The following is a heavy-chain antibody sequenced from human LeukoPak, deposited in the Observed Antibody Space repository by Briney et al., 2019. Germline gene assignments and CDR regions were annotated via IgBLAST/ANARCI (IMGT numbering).Heavy chain of an antibody. CDR3: ARVLRGGNSGYTFDI. V-gene: IGHV3-11*01. CDR1: RFTFSDYY. CDR2: MSSGGSTI. J-gene: IGHJ3*02. D-gene: IGHD4-23*01. Sequence: PGGSLRLSCAASRFTFSDYYMSWVRQAPGKGLAWVSYMSSGGSTISYADSVKGRFTISRDNAENSLYLKMNSLRVEDTAVYYCARVLRGGNSGYTFDIWGQGTMVTISS.